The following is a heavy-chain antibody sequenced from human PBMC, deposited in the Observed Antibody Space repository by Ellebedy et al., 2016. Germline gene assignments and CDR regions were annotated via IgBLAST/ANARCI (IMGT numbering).Heavy chain of an antibody. CDR1: GGSFSGYY. CDR2: IYYSGSA. D-gene: IGHD2-2*01. J-gene: IGHJ6*02. Sequence: SETLSLTCAVYGGSFSGYYWSWIRQPPGKGLEWIGYIYYSGSANYNPSLKSRVTISVDTSKNQFSLKLSSVTAADTAVYYCARDKYQLLGSYYYYGMDVWGQGTTVTVSS. V-gene: IGHV4-59*12. CDR3: ARDKYQLLGSYYYYGMDV.